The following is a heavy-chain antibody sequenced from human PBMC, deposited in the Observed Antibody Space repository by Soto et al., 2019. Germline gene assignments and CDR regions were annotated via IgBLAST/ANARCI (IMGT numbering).Heavy chain of an antibody. J-gene: IGHJ5*02. Sequence: PLALTCTLSGGSITIGGYSWSWIRQPPGKGLEWIGSIYHSGLTYYNAYLKIRVTMSVDKANHQFFGNLNSVTAADTDVYYCARVAGDGWYDAWGQGTLVTVSS. CDR1: GGSITIGGYS. CDR3: ARVAGDGWYDA. CDR2: IYHSGLT. V-gene: IGHV4-30-2*01.